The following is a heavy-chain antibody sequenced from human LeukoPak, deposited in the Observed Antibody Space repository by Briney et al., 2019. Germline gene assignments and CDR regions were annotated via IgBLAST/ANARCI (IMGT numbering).Heavy chain of an antibody. CDR2: ISGSGGST. V-gene: IGHV3-23*01. J-gene: IGHJ6*03. Sequence: GGSLRLSCSASGFTFTTYGMSWVRQAPGKGLEWVSAISGSGGSTYYADSVKGRFTISRDNSKNTLYLQMNSLRAEDTAVYYCAKDPGFMDVWGKGTTVTISS. CDR1: GFTFTTYG. CDR3: AKDPGFMDV. D-gene: IGHD1-14*01.